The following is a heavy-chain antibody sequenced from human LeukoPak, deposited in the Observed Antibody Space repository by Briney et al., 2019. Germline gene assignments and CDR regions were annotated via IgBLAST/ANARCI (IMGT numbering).Heavy chain of an antibody. J-gene: IGHJ5*02. CDR3: ARGDDYGDYADNWFDP. D-gene: IGHD4-17*01. Sequence: GGSLRLSCAASGFTFSSYSMNWVRQAPGKGLEWVSSISSSSSYIYYADSVKGRFTISRDNAKNSLYLQMNSLRAEDTAAYYCARGDDYGDYADNWFDPWGQGTLVTASS. V-gene: IGHV3-21*01. CDR1: GFTFSSYS. CDR2: ISSSSSYI.